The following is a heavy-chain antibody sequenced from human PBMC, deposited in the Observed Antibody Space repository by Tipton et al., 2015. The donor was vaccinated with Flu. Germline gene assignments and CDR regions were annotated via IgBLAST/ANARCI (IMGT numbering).Heavy chain of an antibody. CDR2: INHSGST. V-gene: IGHV4-34*01. J-gene: IGHJ4*02. Sequence: TLSLTCAVYGGSFSGYYWSWIRQPPGKGLEWIGEINHSGSTNYNPSLKSRVTISVDTSKNQFSLKLSSVTAADTVVYYCARGTYGGGDYWGQGTLVTVSS. CDR1: GGSFSGYY. CDR3: ARGTYGGGDY. D-gene: IGHD4-23*01.